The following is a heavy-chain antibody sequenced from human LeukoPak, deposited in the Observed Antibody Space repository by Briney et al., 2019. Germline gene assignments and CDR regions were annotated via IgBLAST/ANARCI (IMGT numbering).Heavy chain of an antibody. J-gene: IGHJ4*02. D-gene: IGHD2-21*02. CDR2: ISSSSSYI. V-gene: IGHV3-21*01. CDR1: GFTFSSYS. Sequence: GGSLRLSCAASGFTFSSYSMNWVRQAPGKGLEWVSSISSSSSYIYYADSVKGRFTISRDYAKNSLYLQMNSLRAEDTAVYYCARSPEHIVVVTAIFDYWGQGTLVTVSS. CDR3: ARSPEHIVVVTAIFDY.